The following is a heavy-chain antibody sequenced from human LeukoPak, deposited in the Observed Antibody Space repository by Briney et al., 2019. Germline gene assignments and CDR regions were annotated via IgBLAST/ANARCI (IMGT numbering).Heavy chain of an antibody. D-gene: IGHD4-17*01. CDR1: SYSVSSGSY. V-gene: IGHV4-38-2*01. CDR2: IFHSGNS. Sequence: PSETLSLTCAVSSYSVSSGSYWGWIRQSPGKGLEWVGSIFHSGNSYYNPSLKSRLTMSVDTSKNQFSLKLTSVTAADTALYYCARVTYVDDMLYQYFDYWGQGILVTVSS. CDR3: ARVTYVDDMLYQYFDY. J-gene: IGHJ4*02.